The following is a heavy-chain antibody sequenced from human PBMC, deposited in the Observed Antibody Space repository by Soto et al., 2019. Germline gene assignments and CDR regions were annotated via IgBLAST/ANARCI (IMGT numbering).Heavy chain of an antibody. CDR3: ARGNHRWLQLWYFDL. D-gene: IGHD5-12*01. J-gene: IGHJ2*01. CDR2: IIPSFGTA. Sequence: QVQLVQSGAEVKKPGSSVTVSCKASGGTFSSYTISWVRQAPGQGLEWMGGIIPSFGTANYAQKFQGRVTITADESTITAYMELSSLRFEDTALYYCARGNHRWLQLWYFDLWGRGTLVTVSS. CDR1: GGTFSSYT. V-gene: IGHV1-69*12.